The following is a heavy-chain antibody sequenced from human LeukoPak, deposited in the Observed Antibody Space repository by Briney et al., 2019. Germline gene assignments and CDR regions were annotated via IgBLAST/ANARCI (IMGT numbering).Heavy chain of an antibody. J-gene: IGHJ1*01. CDR3: AKDPYSGSFEYFQH. Sequence: PGGSLRLSCAASGFTFSSYGMHWVRQAPGKGLERVAVISHDGSKKYYADSVKGRFTISRDNSKNTLYLQMNSLRDEDTAVYYCAKDPYSGSFEYFQHWGQGTLVTVSS. V-gene: IGHV3-30*18. D-gene: IGHD1-26*01. CDR1: GFTFSSYG. CDR2: ISHDGSKK.